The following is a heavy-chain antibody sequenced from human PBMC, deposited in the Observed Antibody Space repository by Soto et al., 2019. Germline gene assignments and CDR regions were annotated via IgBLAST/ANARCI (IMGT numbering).Heavy chain of an antibody. V-gene: IGHV3-23*01. CDR2: ISTSGKDT. J-gene: IGHJ4*02. CDR1: GFSVSSQG. CDR3: AKGNLYNFFSGSDY. Sequence: GGSLRLSCAASGFSVSSQGMTWVRQAPGKGLEWVSVISTSGKDTFYADSVKGRFTISRDNSNNVLYLQMNSLRAEDTAIYYCAKGNLYNFFSGSDYWGQGTLVTVSS. D-gene: IGHD3-22*01.